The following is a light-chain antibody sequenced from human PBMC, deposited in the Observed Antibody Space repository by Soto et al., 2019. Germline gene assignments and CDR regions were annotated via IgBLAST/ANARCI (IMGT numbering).Light chain of an antibody. V-gene: IGLV2-8*01. Sequence: QSALTQPASVSGSPGQSITISCTGTSSDVGGYKYVAWYQQHPGKAPKLLIYEVSKRPSGVPDRFSGSKSGNTASLTVSGLQAEDEADYFCSSHGGGNNWGVFGGGTKVTVL. J-gene: IGLJ3*02. CDR3: SSHGGGNNWGV. CDR2: EVS. CDR1: SSDVGGYKY.